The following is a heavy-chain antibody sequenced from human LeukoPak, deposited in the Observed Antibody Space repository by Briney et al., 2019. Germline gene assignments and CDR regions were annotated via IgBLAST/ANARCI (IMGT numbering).Heavy chain of an antibody. D-gene: IGHD4-17*01. CDR1: GFTFGSYG. J-gene: IGHJ4*02. Sequence: GRSLRLSCAASGFTFGSYGMHWVRQAPGKGLEWVAVIWYDGSNKYYADSVKGRFTISRDNSKNTLYLQMNSLRAEDTAVYYCARENTVTTSFDYWGQGTLVTVSS. CDR2: IWYDGSNK. V-gene: IGHV3-33*01. CDR3: ARENTVTTSFDY.